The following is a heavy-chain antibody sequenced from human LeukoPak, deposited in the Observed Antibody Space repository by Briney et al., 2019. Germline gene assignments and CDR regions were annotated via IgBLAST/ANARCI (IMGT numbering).Heavy chain of an antibody. D-gene: IGHD4-17*01. CDR3: ARGSYGDYGY. CDR2: IFYSGST. V-gene: IGHV4-39*07. J-gene: IGHJ4*02. CDR1: GGSISTSNYY. Sequence: SETLSLTCTVSGGSISTSNYYWGWIRQPPGKGLEWIGNIFYSGSTYYGPSLKSRLTISLDTSRNQFSLKLSSVTAADTAVYYCARGSYGDYGYWGQGTLVTVSS.